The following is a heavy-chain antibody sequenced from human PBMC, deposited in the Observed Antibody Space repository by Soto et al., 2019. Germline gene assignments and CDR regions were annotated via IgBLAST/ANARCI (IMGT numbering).Heavy chain of an antibody. J-gene: IGHJ6*02. CDR2: IIPIFGTA. Sequence: GASVKVSCKASGGTFSSYAISWVRQAPGQGLEWMGGIIPIFGTANYAQKFQGRVTITADESTSTAYMELSSLRSEDTAVYYCASTIAVVPAGPHGMDGWGQGTTVTVSS. CDR3: ASTIAVVPAGPHGMDG. CDR1: GGTFSSYA. D-gene: IGHD2-2*01. V-gene: IGHV1-69*13.